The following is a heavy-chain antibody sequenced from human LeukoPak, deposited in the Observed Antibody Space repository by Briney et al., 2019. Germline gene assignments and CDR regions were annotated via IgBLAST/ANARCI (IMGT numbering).Heavy chain of an antibody. CDR3: ARGTTVLKTFDY. J-gene: IGHJ4*02. Sequence: SQTVSLTCTVSGGSISSGSYYWSWIRQPAGKGLEWIGRIYTSGSTNYNPSLKSRVTISVDTSKNQFSLKLSSVTAADTAVYYCARGTTVLKTFDYWGQGTLVTVSS. D-gene: IGHD4-17*01. CDR2: IYTSGST. V-gene: IGHV4-61*02. CDR1: GGSISSGSYY.